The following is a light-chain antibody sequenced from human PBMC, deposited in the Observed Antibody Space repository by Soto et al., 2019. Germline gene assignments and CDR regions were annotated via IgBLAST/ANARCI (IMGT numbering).Light chain of an antibody. CDR1: SSDVGGYNY. Sequence: QSALTQPASVSGSPGQSITISCAGTSSDVGGYNYVSWYQQHPGKVPRLIISDVNKRPSGVSDRFSGSKSGNTASLTISGLQAEDEADYYCVSFTRSVTVVFGGGTKLTVL. CDR3: VSFTRSVTVV. CDR2: DVN. V-gene: IGLV2-14*03. J-gene: IGLJ2*01.